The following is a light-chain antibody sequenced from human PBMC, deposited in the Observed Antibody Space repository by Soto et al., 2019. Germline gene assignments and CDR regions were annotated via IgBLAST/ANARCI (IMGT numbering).Light chain of an antibody. CDR3: SSYTNTITVL. V-gene: IGLV2-14*01. CDR2: EVS. J-gene: IGLJ2*01. CDR1: SSDVGASKY. Sequence: QSVLTQPASVSGSPGQSITISCTGTSSDVGASKYVSWYQQHPGKAPRLMIYEVSNWPSGVSNRFSGSKSGNTASLTISGLQAEDEADYYCSSYTNTITVLFGGGTKLTVL.